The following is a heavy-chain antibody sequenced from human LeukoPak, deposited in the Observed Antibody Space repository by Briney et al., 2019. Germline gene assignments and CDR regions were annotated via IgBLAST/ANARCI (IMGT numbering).Heavy chain of an antibody. CDR2: INPNSGGT. CDR1: GYTFTGYY. D-gene: IGHD5-18*01. J-gene: IGHJ3*02. CDR3: AREEGTWIQLWLLANGAFDI. Sequence: ASVKVSCKASGYTFTGYYTHWVRQAPGQGLEWMGRINPNSGGTNYAQKFQGRVTMTRDTSISTAYMELSRLRSDDTAVYYCAREEGTWIQLWLLANGAFDIWGQGTMVTVSS. V-gene: IGHV1-2*06.